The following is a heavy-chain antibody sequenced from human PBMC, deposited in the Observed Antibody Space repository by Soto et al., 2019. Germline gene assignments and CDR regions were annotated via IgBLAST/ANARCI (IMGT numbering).Heavy chain of an antibody. V-gene: IGHV3-23*01. J-gene: IGHJ4*02. CDR3: AKDAGGGPYSTAWYEFDY. D-gene: IGHD2-2*01. CDR2: ISDTGGGT. CDR1: GFIFGTYV. Sequence: VQLLESGGALVQPGGSLRLSCAASGFIFGTYVMNWVRQAPGKGPEWVAVISDTGGGTYYAESVKGRFTISRDNSKKTLYLQMNSLRAEDTGLYYCAKDAGGGPYSTAWYEFDYWGQGTQVTVSS.